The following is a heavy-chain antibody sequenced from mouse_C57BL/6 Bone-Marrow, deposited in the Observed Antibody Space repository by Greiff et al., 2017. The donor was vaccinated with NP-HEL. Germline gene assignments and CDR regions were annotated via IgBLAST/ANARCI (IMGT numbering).Heavy chain of an antibody. CDR1: GYSITSGYY. V-gene: IGHV3-6*01. Sequence: EVQLQESGPGLVKPSQSLSLTCSVTGYSITSGYYWNWIRQFPGNKLEWMGYISYDGSNNYNPSLKNRISITRDTSKDQFFLKLNSVTTEDTATYYCARVPDYWGQGTTLTVYS. J-gene: IGHJ2*01. CDR2: ISYDGSN. CDR3: ARVPDY.